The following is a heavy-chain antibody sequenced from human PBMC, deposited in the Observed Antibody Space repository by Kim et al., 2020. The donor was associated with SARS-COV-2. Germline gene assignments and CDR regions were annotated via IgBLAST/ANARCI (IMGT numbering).Heavy chain of an antibody. CDR3: ARGGVARNFDY. CDR2: INHSGST. V-gene: IGHV4-34*01. J-gene: IGHJ4*02. D-gene: IGHD5-12*01. CDR1: GGSYSGYY. Sequence: SETLSLTCAVYGGSYSGYYWSWIRQPPGKGLEWIGEINHSGSTNYNPSLKSRVTISVDTSKNQFSLKLSSVTAADTAVYYCARGGVARNFDYWGQGTLVTVSS.